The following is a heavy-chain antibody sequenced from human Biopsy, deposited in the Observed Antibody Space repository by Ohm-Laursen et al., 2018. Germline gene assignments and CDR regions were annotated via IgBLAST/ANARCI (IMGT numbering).Heavy chain of an antibody. J-gene: IGHJ1*01. CDR2: NIPILGTG. D-gene: IGHD3-9*01. V-gene: IGHV1-69*13. CDR3: ATKLTGYFHH. Sequence: VKISCKASGYTFTGYYLHWVRQAPGQDLEWLGGNIPILGTGNYAQKFQDRVTVAADTSTSTATMELRSLRSDDTAVYYCATKLTGYFHHWGQGTLVIVSS. CDR1: GYTFTGYY.